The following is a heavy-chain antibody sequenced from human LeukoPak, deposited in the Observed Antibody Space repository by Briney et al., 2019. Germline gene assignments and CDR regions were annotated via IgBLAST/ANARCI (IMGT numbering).Heavy chain of an antibody. CDR3: ARGFSGCDYRWFDP. V-gene: IGHV3-53*04. CDR2: IYSGGST. CDR1: GFTVSSNY. J-gene: IGHJ5*02. Sequence: GGSLRLSCAASGFTVSSNYMSWVRQAPGKGLEWVSVIYSGGSTYYADSVKGRFTISRHNSKNTLYLQMNSLRAEDTAVYYCARGFSGCDYRWFDPWGQGTLVTVSS. D-gene: IGHD5-12*01.